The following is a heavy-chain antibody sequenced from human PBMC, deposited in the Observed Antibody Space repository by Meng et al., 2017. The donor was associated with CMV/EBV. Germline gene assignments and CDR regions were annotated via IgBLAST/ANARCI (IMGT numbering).Heavy chain of an antibody. J-gene: IGHJ4*02. CDR1: GATFSSYA. CDR3: ARSIFGVVAYFDY. V-gene: IGHV1-69*05. CDR2: IIPIFGTA. D-gene: IGHD3-3*01. Sequence: KASGATFSSYAISWVRQAPGQGLEWMGGIIPIFGTANYAQKFQGRVTITTDESTSTAYMELSSLRSEDTAVYYCARSIFGVVAYFDYWGQGTLVTVSS.